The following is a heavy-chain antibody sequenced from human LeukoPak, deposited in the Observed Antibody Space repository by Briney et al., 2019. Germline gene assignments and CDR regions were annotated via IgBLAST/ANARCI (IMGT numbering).Heavy chain of an antibody. CDR2: IYYSGST. CDR3: ARHPLGGQPEYYFDY. J-gene: IGHJ4*02. D-gene: IGHD3-16*01. V-gene: IGHV4-59*08. CDR1: GGSISSYY. Sequence: SETLSLTCTVSGGSISSYYWSWIRQPPGKGLEWIGYIYYSGSTNYNPSRKSRVTISVDTSKNQFSLKLSSVTAADTAVYYCARHPLGGQPEYYFDYWGQGTLVTVSS.